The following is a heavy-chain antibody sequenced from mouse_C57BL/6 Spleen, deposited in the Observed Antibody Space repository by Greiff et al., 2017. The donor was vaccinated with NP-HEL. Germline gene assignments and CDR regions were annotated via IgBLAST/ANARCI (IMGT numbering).Heavy chain of an antibody. J-gene: IGHJ4*01. Sequence: EVQLQQSVAELVRPGASVKLSCTASGFNIKNTYMHWVKQRPEQGLEWIGRIDPANGNTKYAPKFQGKATITADTSSNTAYLQLSSLTSEDTAIYYCARGVYYYGSSYRGNAMDYWGQGTSVTVSS. D-gene: IGHD1-1*01. CDR3: ARGVYYYGSSYRGNAMDY. CDR1: GFNIKNTY. V-gene: IGHV14-3*01. CDR2: IDPANGNT.